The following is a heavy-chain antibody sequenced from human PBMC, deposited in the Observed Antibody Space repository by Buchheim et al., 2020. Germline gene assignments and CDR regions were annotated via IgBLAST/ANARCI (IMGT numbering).Heavy chain of an antibody. D-gene: IGHD6-19*01. CDR1: GFTFKSYA. V-gene: IGHV3-30-3*01. CDR3: ARDMYSSDYYIKTLDS. Sequence: QVRLVESGGGVVQPGGSLRLSCVASGFTFKSYAMYWVRQVPGLGLQWVAAIAQTGGSKYFADSVRGRYTISRDNSKNTVYLEMSSLKVEDTALYYCARDMYSSDYYIKTLDSWGQGT. J-gene: IGHJ4*02. CDR2: IAQTGGSK.